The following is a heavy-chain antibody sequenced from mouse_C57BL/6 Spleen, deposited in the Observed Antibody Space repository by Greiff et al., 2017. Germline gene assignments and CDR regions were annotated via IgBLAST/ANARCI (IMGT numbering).Heavy chain of an antibody. CDR1: GFTFSSYA. Sequence: EVNLMESGGGLVKPGGSLKLSCAASGFTFSSYAMSWVRQTPEQRLEWVATISDGGSYTYYPDNVKGRFTIYRDNAKNNLYLQMSHLKSDDTTMYYCARAPQGLYYFDYGGQGTTLTVS. J-gene: IGHJ2*01. CDR3: ARAPQGLYYFDY. CDR2: ISDGGSYT. V-gene: IGHV5-4*03. D-gene: IGHD3-3*01.